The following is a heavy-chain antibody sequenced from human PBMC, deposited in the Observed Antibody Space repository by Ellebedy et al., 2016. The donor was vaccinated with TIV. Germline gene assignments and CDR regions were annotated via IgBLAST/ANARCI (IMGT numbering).Heavy chain of an antibody. CDR3: ARDGAGTTVFDY. D-gene: IGHD4-17*01. J-gene: IGHJ4*02. Sequence: ASVKVSCKASGYTFSSYGITWVRQAPGHGLEWMGWISAYSGNTEYAQKLQDRVTMTTDTSTSTAYMELSRLRSDDTAVYYCARDGAGTTVFDYWGQGTLVTVSS. CDR1: GYTFSSYG. V-gene: IGHV1-18*01. CDR2: ISAYSGNT.